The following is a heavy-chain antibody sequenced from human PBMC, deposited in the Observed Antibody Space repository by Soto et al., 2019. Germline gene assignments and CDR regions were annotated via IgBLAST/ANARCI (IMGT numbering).Heavy chain of an antibody. Sequence: QVQLQQWGAGLLKPTETLSLTCAVYGGSFSGYYWSWIRQPPGKGLEWIGEINHSGSTNYNPSLKNRVTISVDTSKNQFSLKLSSVPATDTAVYYCARGGGDYSYYYYMDVWGKGTTVTVSS. CDR2: INHSGST. CDR3: ARGGGDYSYYYYMDV. V-gene: IGHV4-34*01. D-gene: IGHD4-4*01. J-gene: IGHJ6*03. CDR1: GGSFSGYY.